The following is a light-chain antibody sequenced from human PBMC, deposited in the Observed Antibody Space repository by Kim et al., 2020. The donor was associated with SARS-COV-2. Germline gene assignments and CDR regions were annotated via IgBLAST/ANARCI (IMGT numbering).Light chain of an antibody. CDR1: SGHSSYA. CDR2: LNSDGSH. Sequence: TVKLPCTLSSGHSSYAIAWHQQQPEKGPRYLMKLNSDGSHSKGDGIPDRFSGSSSGAERYLTISSLQSEDEADYYCQTWGTGIAVFGGGTQLTVL. J-gene: IGLJ7*01. CDR3: QTWGTGIAV. V-gene: IGLV4-69*01.